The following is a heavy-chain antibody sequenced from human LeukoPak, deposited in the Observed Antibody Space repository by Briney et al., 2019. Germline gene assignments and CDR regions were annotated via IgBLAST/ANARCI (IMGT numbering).Heavy chain of an antibody. Sequence: SETLSLTCTVSGGSISSYYWSWIRQPPGKGLEWIGYIYYSGSTNYNPSLKSRVTISVDTSKNQFSLKLSSVTAADTAVDYCARAVGYFDYWGQGTLVTVSS. J-gene: IGHJ4*02. CDR3: ARAVGYFDY. CDR2: IYYSGST. CDR1: GGSISSYY. V-gene: IGHV4-59*08. D-gene: IGHD4-23*01.